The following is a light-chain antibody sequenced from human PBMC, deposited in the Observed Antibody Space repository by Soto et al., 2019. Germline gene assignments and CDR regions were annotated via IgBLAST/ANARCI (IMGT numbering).Light chain of an antibody. Sequence: EIVLTQSPATLSLSPGERATLSCRASQSVSSYLAWYQQKPGQAPRLLIYDASNRATGIPARFSGSGSGTDFTLPISSLEPEDFAVYYCQQRSNWPGTFGQGTKREIK. CDR1: QSVSSY. CDR3: QQRSNWPGT. CDR2: DAS. J-gene: IGKJ2*01. V-gene: IGKV3-11*01.